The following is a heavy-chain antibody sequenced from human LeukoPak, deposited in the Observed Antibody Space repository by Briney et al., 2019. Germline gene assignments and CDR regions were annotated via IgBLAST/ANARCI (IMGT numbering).Heavy chain of an antibody. CDR2: IKQDGSEK. J-gene: IGHJ4*02. D-gene: IGHD5-24*01. Sequence: GALRLSCAAAGFTFSIYWMSWARQAPGTGLDRVVNIKQDGSEKYYVDSVKGRFTISRDNAKNSLYLQMNSLRAEDTAVYYCAREMATTLAYWGQGTLVTVSS. CDR1: GFTFSIYW. CDR3: AREMATTLAY. V-gene: IGHV3-7*01.